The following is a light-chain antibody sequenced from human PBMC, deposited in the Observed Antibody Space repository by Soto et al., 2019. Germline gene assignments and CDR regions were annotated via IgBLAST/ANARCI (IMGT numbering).Light chain of an antibody. V-gene: IGLV2-14*03. CDR1: SSDVGGYNY. CDR3: SSHTSNNTRM. Sequence: QSALTQPASVSGSPGQSIAISCTGTSSDVGGYNYVSWYQQHPGKAPKLMIYDVSNRPSGVSNRFSGSKSGNTASLTISGLQAEDEADYCCSSHTSNNTRMFGGGTKLTVL. J-gene: IGLJ3*02. CDR2: DVS.